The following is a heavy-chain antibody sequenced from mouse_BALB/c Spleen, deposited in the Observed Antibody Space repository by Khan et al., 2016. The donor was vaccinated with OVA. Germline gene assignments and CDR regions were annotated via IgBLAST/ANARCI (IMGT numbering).Heavy chain of an antibody. CDR1: GYTFTTYY. D-gene: IGHD2-3*01. CDR2: IYPGNIKS. Sequence: QVQLQQSGPELVRPGASVKISCKASGYTFTTYYIHWVRQRPGQGLEWIGWIYPGNIKSKVNERFKGKATLTADKSSSTAYIHLSSLTSEDSAVYFCVRDDCFVGDALDYWGQGTSVTVSS. J-gene: IGHJ4*01. CDR3: VRDDCFVGDALDY. V-gene: IGHV1S56*01.